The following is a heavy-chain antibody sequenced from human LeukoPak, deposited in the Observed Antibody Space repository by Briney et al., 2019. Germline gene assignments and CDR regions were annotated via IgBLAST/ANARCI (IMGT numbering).Heavy chain of an antibody. V-gene: IGHV3-9*01. CDR3: AKGGFLEWLFPFDP. D-gene: IGHD3-3*01. CDR1: GFTFSSYA. CDR2: ISWNSGSI. Sequence: PGGSLRLSCAASGFTFSSYAMSWVRQAPGKGLEWVSGISWNSGSIAYADSVKGRFTISRDNAKNSLYLQMNSLRGEDTAFYYCAKGGFLEWLFPFDPWGQGTLVTVSS. J-gene: IGHJ5*02.